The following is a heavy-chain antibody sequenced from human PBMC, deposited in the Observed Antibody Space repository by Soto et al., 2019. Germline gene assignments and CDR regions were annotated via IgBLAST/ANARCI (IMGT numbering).Heavy chain of an antibody. V-gene: IGHV3-49*04. D-gene: IGHD3-10*01. CDR1: GFTFGDYA. CDR3: TRERARIIDY. Sequence: GGSLRLSCTASGFTFGDYAMSWVRQAPGKGLEWVGFIRSKAYGGTTEYAASVKGRFTISRDDSKSIAYLQMNSLKTENTAVYYSTRERARIIDYWGQGTLVTVSS. J-gene: IGHJ4*02. CDR2: IRSKAYGGTT.